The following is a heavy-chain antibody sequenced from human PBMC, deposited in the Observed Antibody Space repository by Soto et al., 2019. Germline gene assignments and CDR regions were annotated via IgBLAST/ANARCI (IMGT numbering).Heavy chain of an antibody. J-gene: IGHJ4*02. D-gene: IGHD3-22*01. CDR3: AAVTYYYDSSGYYWDY. Sequence: SVKVSCKASGGTFSSYAISWVRQAPGQGLEWMGGIIPIFGTANYAQKFQGRVTITADESTSTAYMELSSLRSEDTAVYYCAAVTYYYDSSGYYWDYWGQGTLVTVSS. CDR1: GGTFSSYA. V-gene: IGHV1-69*13. CDR2: IIPIFGTA.